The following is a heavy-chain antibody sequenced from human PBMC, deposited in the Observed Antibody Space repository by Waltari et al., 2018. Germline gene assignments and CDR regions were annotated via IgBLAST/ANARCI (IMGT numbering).Heavy chain of an antibody. CDR2: ISSSSSYT. V-gene: IGHV3-11*06. Sequence: RQAPGKGLEWVSYISSSSSYTNYADSVKGRFTISRDNAKNSLYLQMNSLRAEDTAVYYCARVSGGYYLSYYFDYWGQGTLVTVSS. CDR3: ARVSGGYYLSYYFDY. J-gene: IGHJ4*02. D-gene: IGHD3-22*01.